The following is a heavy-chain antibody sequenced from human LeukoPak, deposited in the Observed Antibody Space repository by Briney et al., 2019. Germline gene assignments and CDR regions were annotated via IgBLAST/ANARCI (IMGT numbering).Heavy chain of an antibody. Sequence: PGGSLRLSCAASGFTFSSYSMNWVRQAPGKGLEWVSSISSSSSYIYYADSVKGRFTISRDNAKNSLYLQMNSLRAEDTAVYYCASSLGYCSSTSCRDYWGQGTLVTVSS. CDR1: GFTFSSYS. D-gene: IGHD2-2*01. CDR2: ISSSSSYI. V-gene: IGHV3-21*01. CDR3: ASSLGYCSSTSCRDY. J-gene: IGHJ4*02.